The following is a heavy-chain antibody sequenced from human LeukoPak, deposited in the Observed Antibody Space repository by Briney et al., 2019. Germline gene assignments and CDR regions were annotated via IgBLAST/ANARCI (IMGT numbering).Heavy chain of an antibody. V-gene: IGHV3-49*04. Sequence: GGSLRLSCTASGFTFGDYAMSWVRQAPGKGLEGVGFIRSKAYGGTTEYAASVKGRFTISRHYSKSIAYLQMNSLKTEDTAVYYCTRGYSYGYSLSIWGQGTLVTVSS. CDR1: GFTFGDYA. D-gene: IGHD5-18*01. J-gene: IGHJ4*02. CDR2: IRSKAYGGTT. CDR3: TRGYSYGYSLSI.